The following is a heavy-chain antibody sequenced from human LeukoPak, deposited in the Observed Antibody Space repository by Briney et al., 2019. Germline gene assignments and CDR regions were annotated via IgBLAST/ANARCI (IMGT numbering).Heavy chain of an antibody. CDR2: IKQDGSEK. Sequence: GGSLRLSCAASGFTFSRYWMSWVRQAPGKGLEWVANIKQDGSEKYYVDSVKGRFTISRDNAKNSLYLQMNSLRAEDTAVYYCARGFPAVAGTGEYNWFDPWGQGTLVTVSS. CDR3: ARGFPAVAGTGEYNWFDP. J-gene: IGHJ5*02. CDR1: GFTFSRYW. D-gene: IGHD6-19*01. V-gene: IGHV3-7*01.